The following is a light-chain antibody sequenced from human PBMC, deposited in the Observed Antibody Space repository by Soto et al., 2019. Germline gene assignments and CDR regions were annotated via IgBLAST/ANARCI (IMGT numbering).Light chain of an antibody. CDR1: SSDVGTYKY. V-gene: IGLV2-14*03. CDR3: NSYTTSSTLV. Sequence: QSALTHPVSVSGSPGQSIPIFCTGTSSDVGTYKYVSWYQQHPGKAPKLMIYDVSNRPSGVSNRFSGSKSGNTASLTISGLQAEDEADYYCNSYTTSSTLVFGTGTKVTVL. CDR2: DVS. J-gene: IGLJ1*01.